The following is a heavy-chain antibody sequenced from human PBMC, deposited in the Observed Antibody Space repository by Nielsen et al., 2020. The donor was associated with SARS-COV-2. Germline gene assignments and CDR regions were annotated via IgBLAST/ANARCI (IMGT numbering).Heavy chain of an antibody. CDR2: IYPGDSHT. CDR1: GYSFSSYW. D-gene: IGHD2-2*01. J-gene: IGHJ5*02. CDR3: ARATYCSSLNCYVGFDP. V-gene: IGHV5-51*01. Sequence: KVSCKGSGYSFSSYWIGWVRQMPGKGLEWMGVIYPGDSHTRYSPSFEGQVTISADKSISTAYLQWSSLKASDNAMYYCARATYCSSLNCYVGFDPWGQGTLVTVSS.